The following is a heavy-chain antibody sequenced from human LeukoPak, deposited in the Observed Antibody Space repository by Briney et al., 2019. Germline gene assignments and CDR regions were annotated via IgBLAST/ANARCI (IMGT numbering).Heavy chain of an antibody. CDR3: TRDRSPASYYGSGTFEY. CDR2: IRSKAYGGTT. Sequence: GGSLRLSCTASGFTFGDYAMSWFRQAPGKGLEWVGFIRSKAYGGTTEYAASVKGRFTISRDDSKSIAYLQMNSLKTEDTAVYYCTRDRSPASYYGSGTFEYWGQGTLVTVSS. J-gene: IGHJ4*02. D-gene: IGHD3-10*01. V-gene: IGHV3-49*03. CDR1: GFTFGDYA.